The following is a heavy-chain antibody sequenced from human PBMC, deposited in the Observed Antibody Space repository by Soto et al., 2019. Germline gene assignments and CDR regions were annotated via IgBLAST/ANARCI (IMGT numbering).Heavy chain of an antibody. V-gene: IGHV5-51*01. Sequence: PVESLKISCKGSGYSFPTYWIGWVRQTPGKGLEWMGIIHPGDSDTRYSPSFQGQVTISADKSISTAYLQWSSLKASDTAFYYCARRGYSGYELYGMDVWGKGTTVSVS. CDR3: ARRGYSGYELYGMDV. CDR1: GYSFPTYW. CDR2: IHPGDSDT. D-gene: IGHD5-12*01. J-gene: IGHJ6*04.